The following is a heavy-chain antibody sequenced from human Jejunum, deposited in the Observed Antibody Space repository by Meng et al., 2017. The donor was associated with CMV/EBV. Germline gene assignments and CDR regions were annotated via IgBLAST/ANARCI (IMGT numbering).Heavy chain of an antibody. Sequence: GFHVSYTSISWVRQAPGKGLQWISATFNGRNTYYADSVKGRFTISRDNSKNTLWLQMDGLRPEDTAVYYCAREHSSSYYSNHYFDLWGQGTLVTVSS. CDR2: TFNGRNT. D-gene: IGHD1-26*01. J-gene: IGHJ4*02. CDR1: GFHVSYTS. V-gene: IGHV3-66*02. CDR3: AREHSSSYYSNHYFDL.